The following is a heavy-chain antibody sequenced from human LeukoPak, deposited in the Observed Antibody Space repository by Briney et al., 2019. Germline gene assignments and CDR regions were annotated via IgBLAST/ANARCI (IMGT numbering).Heavy chain of an antibody. CDR3: AKDRLGSYCGGDCSTAEYFQH. D-gene: IGHD2-21*02. CDR2: ISYDGSNK. CDR1: GFTFSSYG. V-gene: IGHV3-30*18. J-gene: IGHJ1*01. Sequence: GGSLRLSCAASGFTFSSYGMHWVRQAPGKVLEWVAVISYDGSNKYYADSVKGRFTISRDNSKNTLYLQMNSLRAEDTAVYYCAKDRLGSYCGGDCSTAEYFQHWGQGTLVTVSS.